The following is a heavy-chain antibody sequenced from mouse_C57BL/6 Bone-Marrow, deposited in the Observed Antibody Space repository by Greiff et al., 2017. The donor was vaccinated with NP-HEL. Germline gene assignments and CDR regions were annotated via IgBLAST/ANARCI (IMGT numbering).Heavy chain of an antibody. CDR3: AGTGDGYYLAWFAY. Sequence: EVKLVESGGGLVQPGGSMKLSCVASGFTFSNYWMNWVRQSPEKGLEWVAQIRFKSDNSATHYAVSVNGKFTISRDDSKSSVYLQMNNLRAEDTGIDYGAGTGDGYYLAWFAYWGQGTLVTVSA. CDR2: IRFKSDNSAT. J-gene: IGHJ3*01. V-gene: IGHV6-3*01. CDR1: GFTFSNYW. D-gene: IGHD2-3*01.